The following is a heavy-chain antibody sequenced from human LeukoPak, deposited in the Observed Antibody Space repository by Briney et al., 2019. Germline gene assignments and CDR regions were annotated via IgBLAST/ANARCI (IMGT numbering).Heavy chain of an antibody. D-gene: IGHD3-10*01. V-gene: IGHV3-48*03. CDR2: ISSSGSTI. J-gene: IGHJ4*02. CDR3: AREGITSPGYFDY. Sequence: GGSLRLSCAASGFTFNSYEMHWVRQAPGKGLEWVSYISSSGSTIYYADSVKGRFTISRDNAKNSLYLQMNSLRAEDTAVYYCAREGITSPGYFDYWGQGTLVTVSS. CDR1: GFTFNSYE.